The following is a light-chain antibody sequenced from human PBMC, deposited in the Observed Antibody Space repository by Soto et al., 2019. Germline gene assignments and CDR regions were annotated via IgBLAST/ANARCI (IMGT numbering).Light chain of an antibody. V-gene: IGLV2-14*01. CDR1: SSDVGGYNY. Sequence: QSVLTQPASVSGSPGQSITISCTGTSSDVGGYNYVSWYQQHPGKAPKLMIYEVSNRPSGVSNRFSGSKSGNTASLTISGLQAEDEGHYYCSSYTSDNRSYVFGTGTKVTVL. J-gene: IGLJ1*01. CDR3: SSYTSDNRSYV. CDR2: EVS.